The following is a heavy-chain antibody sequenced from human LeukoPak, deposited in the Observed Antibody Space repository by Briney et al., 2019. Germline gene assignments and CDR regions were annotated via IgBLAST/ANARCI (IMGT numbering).Heavy chain of an antibody. J-gene: IGHJ4*02. Sequence: GGSLRLSCAAFGFTFSNYAMSWVRQAPGKGLEWVSFISGSGSKTYYADSVKGRFTNSRDSSKNTLYLQMNSLTAEDTAVYYCAKDGLVVTARYSNIDNWGQGTLVTVSS. CDR2: ISGSGSKT. V-gene: IGHV3-23*01. CDR3: AKDGLVVTARYSNIDN. CDR1: GFTFSNYA. D-gene: IGHD2-15*01.